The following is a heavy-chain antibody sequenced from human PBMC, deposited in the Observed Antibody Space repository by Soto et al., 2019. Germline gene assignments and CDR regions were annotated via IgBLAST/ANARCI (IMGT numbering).Heavy chain of an antibody. CDR2: INPGDGST. CDR1: GYTFTNYY. V-gene: IGHV1-46*01. Sequence: QVQLVQSGAEVKKPGASVKVSCKASGYTFTNYYLHWVRQAPGQGLEWMGRINPGDGSTTYAQKYQGRVTMARDTSTSTVYMEPSSLRSEDTAVYYCARDPLSDYGDYGDFDYWGQGTLVTVSS. J-gene: IGHJ4*02. CDR3: ARDPLSDYGDYGDFDY. D-gene: IGHD4-17*01.